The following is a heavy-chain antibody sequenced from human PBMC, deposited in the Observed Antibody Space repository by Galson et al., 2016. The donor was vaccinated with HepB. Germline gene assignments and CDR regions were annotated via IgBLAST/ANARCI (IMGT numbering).Heavy chain of an antibody. CDR3: ARRGYCTNGVCQYYYYEMDV. D-gene: IGHD2-8*01. Sequence: LSLTCTVSGGSISSSSYYWGWIRQPPGKGLEWIGSFYQSGTTYYNPSLKSRVTISVDTSKNQFSLKLNSVTAADTAVYYCARRGYCTNGVCQYYYYEMDVWGQGTTVTVSS. V-gene: IGHV4-39*01. CDR1: GGSISSSSYY. CDR2: FYQSGTT. J-gene: IGHJ6*02.